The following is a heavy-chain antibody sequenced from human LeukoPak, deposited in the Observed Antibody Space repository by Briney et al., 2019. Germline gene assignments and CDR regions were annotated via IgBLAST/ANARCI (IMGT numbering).Heavy chain of an antibody. CDR1: GFIFSSYW. V-gene: IGHV3-7*01. CDR3: AREHDYGDYVDY. D-gene: IGHD4-17*01. Sequence: GGSLRLSCAASGFIFSSYWMSWVRQAPGKGLEWVANIKEDGSEKRYVDSVKGRFTISRDNAKNSVYLQMNSLRAEDTAVYYCAREHDYGDYVDYWGQGTLVIVSS. J-gene: IGHJ4*02. CDR2: IKEDGSEK.